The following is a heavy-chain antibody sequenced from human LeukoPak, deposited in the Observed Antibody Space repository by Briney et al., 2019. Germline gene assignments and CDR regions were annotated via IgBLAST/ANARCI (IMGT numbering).Heavy chain of an antibody. CDR3: AGSWTNDAFDI. D-gene: IGHD6-13*01. V-gene: IGHV3-48*01. Sequence: GGSLRLSYSVSGFTFSCYEVNWVRQAPGKGLEWVSYISSSSSTIYYADSVKGRFTISRDNAKNSLYLQMNSLRAEDTAVYYCAGSWTNDAFDIWGQGTMVTVSS. CDR1: GFTFSCYE. CDR2: ISSSSSTI. J-gene: IGHJ3*02.